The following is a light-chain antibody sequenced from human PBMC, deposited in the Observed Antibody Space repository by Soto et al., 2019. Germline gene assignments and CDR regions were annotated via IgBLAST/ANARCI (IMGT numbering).Light chain of an antibody. CDR3: QQYYSSPIT. CDR1: QSVLHSPNNKNY. V-gene: IGKV4-1*01. CDR2: WAS. J-gene: IGKJ2*01. Sequence: DIVMTQFPASLAVSLGERATINCKSSQSVLHSPNNKNYLVWYQQKPGQPPKLLIYWASTRESGVPDRFSGSGSGTDFTLTISSLQAEDVAVYYCQQYYSSPITFGQGTKLEIK.